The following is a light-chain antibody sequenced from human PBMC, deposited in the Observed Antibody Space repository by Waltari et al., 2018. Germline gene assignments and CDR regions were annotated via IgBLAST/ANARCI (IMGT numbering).Light chain of an antibody. J-gene: IGKJ4*01. CDR3: QQSYSTLALT. Sequence: DIQMTQSPSSLSASVVARVTITCRASQSISSYLNWYQQKPGKAPKLLIYAASSLQSGVPSRFSGSGSGTDFTLTISSLQPEDFATYYCQQSYSTLALTFGGGTKVEIK. V-gene: IGKV1-39*01. CDR1: QSISSY. CDR2: AAS.